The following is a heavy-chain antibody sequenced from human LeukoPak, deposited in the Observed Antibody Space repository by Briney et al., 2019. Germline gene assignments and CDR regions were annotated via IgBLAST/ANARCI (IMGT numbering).Heavy chain of an antibody. J-gene: IGHJ4*02. V-gene: IGHV5-51*01. Sequence: GESLKLSCKGSGYRFTDYWIAWVRQMPGKGLEWLGIIYPGDSDTRYSPSFQGQVTISADKSISTAYLQWSSLKASDTAMYYCARWYGPGRGDYWGQGTLVTVSS. CDR1: GYRFTDYW. D-gene: IGHD3-10*01. CDR3: ARWYGPGRGDY. CDR2: IYPGDSDT.